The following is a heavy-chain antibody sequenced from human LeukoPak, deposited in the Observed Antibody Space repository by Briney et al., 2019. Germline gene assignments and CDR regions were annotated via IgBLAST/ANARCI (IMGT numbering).Heavy chain of an antibody. J-gene: IGHJ4*02. V-gene: IGHV4-31*03. CDR3: AREALYCSGGSCYPGPFDY. CDR1: GGSISSGDYY. Sequence: PSQTLSLTCTVSGGSISSGDYYWSWIRQHPGKGLEWIGYIYYSGSIDYNPSLKSRVTISVDTSKNQFSLKLSSVTAADTAVYYCAREALYCSGGSCYPGPFDYWGQGTLVTVSS. CDR2: IYYSGSI. D-gene: IGHD2-15*01.